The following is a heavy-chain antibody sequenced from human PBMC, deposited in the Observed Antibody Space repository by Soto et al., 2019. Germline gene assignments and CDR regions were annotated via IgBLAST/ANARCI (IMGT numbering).Heavy chain of an antibody. CDR2: VYARGAT. J-gene: IGHJ6*02. D-gene: IGHD4-17*01. CDR3: AQSSGDDFFYYGMDV. CDR1: GASITSYY. V-gene: IGHV4-4*07. Sequence: QVELQESGPGLVKPSETLSLTCSVSGASITSYYWSWIRQSAGEGLQWIGRVYARGATNYNPSLKSRVTISGDTSKNQFSLKLTSVTAADTAVYYCAQSSGDDFFYYGMDVWGHGTTVTVSS.